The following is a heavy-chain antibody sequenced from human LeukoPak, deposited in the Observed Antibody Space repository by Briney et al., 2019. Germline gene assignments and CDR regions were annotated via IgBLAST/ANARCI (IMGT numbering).Heavy chain of an antibody. V-gene: IGHV3-30*18. J-gene: IGHJ4*02. CDR2: ISYDGSNK. D-gene: IGHD3-10*01. CDR3: AKDRVPVWFGEFDY. Sequence: GGSLRLSCAASGFTFSSYGMPWVRQAPGKGLEWVAVISYDGSNKYYADCVKGRFTISRDNSKNTLYLQMNSLRAEDTAVYYCAKDRVPVWFGEFDYWGQGTLVTVSS. CDR1: GFTFSSYG.